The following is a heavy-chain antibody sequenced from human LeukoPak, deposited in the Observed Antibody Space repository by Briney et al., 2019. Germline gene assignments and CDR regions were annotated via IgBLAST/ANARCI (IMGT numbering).Heavy chain of an antibody. V-gene: IGHV4-31*03. J-gene: IGHJ6*02. CDR3: ARDKASEVTPSGYYGMDV. CDR1: GVSISSGGYY. Sequence: SETLSLTCTVSGVSISSGGYYWSWIRQHPGKGLEWIGYIYYSGSTYYNPSLKSRVTISVDTSKNQFSLKLSSVTAADTAVYYCARDKASEVTPSGYYGMDVWGQGTTVTVSS. CDR2: IYYSGST. D-gene: IGHD4-23*01.